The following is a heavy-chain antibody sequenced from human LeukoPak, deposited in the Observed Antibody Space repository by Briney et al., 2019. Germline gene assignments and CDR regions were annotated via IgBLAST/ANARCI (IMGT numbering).Heavy chain of an antibody. CDR2: ISGSGGST. V-gene: IGHV3-23*01. J-gene: IGHJ4*02. CDR1: GFTFSSYA. CDR3: AKYVGFGELSHFDY. Sequence: GGSLRLSCAASGFTFSSYAMSWVRHAPGKGLEWVSAISGSGGSTYYADSVKGRFTISRDNSKNTLYLQMNSLRAEDTAVYYCAKYVGFGELSHFDYWGQGTLVTVSS. D-gene: IGHD3-10*01.